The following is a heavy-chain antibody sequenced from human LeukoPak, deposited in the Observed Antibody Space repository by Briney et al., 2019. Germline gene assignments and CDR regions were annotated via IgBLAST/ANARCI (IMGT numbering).Heavy chain of an antibody. D-gene: IGHD6-19*01. V-gene: IGHV3-23*01. J-gene: IGHJ4*02. CDR2: ISGSGGGT. CDR3: AKVRAGTQRSGPDY. CDR1: GFTFSSYA. Sequence: GGSLRLSCAASGFTFSSYAMSWVRQAPGKGLEWVSGISGSGGGTYYGDSVKGRFTISRDNSKNTLYLQMNSLRAEDTAVYYCAKVRAGTQRSGPDYWGQGTLVTVSS.